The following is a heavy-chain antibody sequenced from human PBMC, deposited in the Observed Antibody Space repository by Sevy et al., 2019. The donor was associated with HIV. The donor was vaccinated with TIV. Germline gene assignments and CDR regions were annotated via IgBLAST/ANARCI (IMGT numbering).Heavy chain of an antibody. CDR1: GFSVSDTY. CDR2: IYSGDKT. D-gene: IGHD3-22*01. J-gene: IGHJ3*02. Sequence: GGSLRLSCAASGFSVSDTYMSWARQAPGKGLEWVSVIYSGDKTYHADSVKGRFTISRDSSKNTIYLQLNSLRTEDTAVYYCARLNVYYYDDDGYYTTGNAFDIWGQGTMVTVSS. V-gene: IGHV3-53*01. CDR3: ARLNVYYYDDDGYYTTGNAFDI.